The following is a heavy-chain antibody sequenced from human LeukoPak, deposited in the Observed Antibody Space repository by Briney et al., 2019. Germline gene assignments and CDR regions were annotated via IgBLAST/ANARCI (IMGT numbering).Heavy chain of an antibody. V-gene: IGHV3-74*01. J-gene: IGHJ5*02. CDR1: VFTFSTYW. Sequence: AGGSLRLSCAASVFTFSTYWMHWVRQAPGKGLVWVSRISTDGSSTNYADSVKGLFTISRDTDKSTLYLQMNSLRAEDTAVYYCARDQATSNVLGPWGQGTLVTVSS. CDR3: ARDQATSNVLGP. D-gene: IGHD5-24*01. CDR2: ISTDGSST.